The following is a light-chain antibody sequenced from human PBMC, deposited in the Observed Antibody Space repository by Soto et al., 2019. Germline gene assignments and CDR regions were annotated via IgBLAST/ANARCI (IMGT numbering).Light chain of an antibody. CDR3: QQRSNWSPYT. Sequence: EIVLTQSPATLSLSPGERATLSCRASQSVSSYLAWYQQKPGQAPRLLIYDASNRATGIPARFSGSGSGADVTLTISSLEPEDFAVYYWQQRSNWSPYTFGQGTKVEIK. CDR2: DAS. J-gene: IGKJ2*01. CDR1: QSVSSY. V-gene: IGKV3-11*01.